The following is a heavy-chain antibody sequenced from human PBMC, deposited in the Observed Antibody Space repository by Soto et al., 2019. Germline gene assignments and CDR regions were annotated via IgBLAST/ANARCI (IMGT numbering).Heavy chain of an antibody. CDR1: GYTFTSYE. CDR3: ARGQSGYSSGWSPNDY. CDR2: MNPNSGDT. Sequence: QVQLVQSGAEVKKPGASVKVSCKASGYTFTSYEISWVRQATGQGLEWMGWMNPNSGDTGYAQKFQGRVTMTRDTSIGTACMELTSLRSEDTAVYYCARGQSGYSSGWSPNDYWGQGTLVTVSS. D-gene: IGHD6-19*01. V-gene: IGHV1-8*01. J-gene: IGHJ4*02.